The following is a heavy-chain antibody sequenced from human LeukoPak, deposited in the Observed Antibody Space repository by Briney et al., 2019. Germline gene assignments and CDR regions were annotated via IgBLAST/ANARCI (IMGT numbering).Heavy chain of an antibody. Sequence: NPSETLSLTCNVSGGSISSYYWSWIRQPPGKGLEWIGYIHYSGNTNYNPSLKSRVIISVDMSKNQISLKLRSVTAADTAVYYCACYSGGWYHYFQHWGQGALVTVSS. CDR2: IHYSGNT. CDR3: ACYSGGWYHYFQH. V-gene: IGHV4-59*01. J-gene: IGHJ1*01. CDR1: GGSISSYY. D-gene: IGHD6-19*01.